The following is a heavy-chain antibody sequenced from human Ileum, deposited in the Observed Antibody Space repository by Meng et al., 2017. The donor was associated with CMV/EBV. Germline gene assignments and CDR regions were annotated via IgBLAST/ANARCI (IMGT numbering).Heavy chain of an antibody. CDR2: VSVNTGNT. CDR1: TFSIYG. J-gene: IGHJ5*02. Sequence: TFSIYGINWVRQGPGQGLEWMWLVSVNTGNTCSAQEYQDRVCMTTATFTNISYMELGSLRSDDTAVYYYARVRATGDYVLLGSWFDPWGQGTLVTVSS. D-gene: IGHD4-17*01. CDR3: ARVRATGDYVLLGSWFDP. V-gene: IGHV1-18*04.